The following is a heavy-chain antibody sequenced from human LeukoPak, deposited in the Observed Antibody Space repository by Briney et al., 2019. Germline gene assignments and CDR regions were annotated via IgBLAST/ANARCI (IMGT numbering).Heavy chain of an antibody. CDR1: GGSVSGYY. CDR3: ARLHPSQSGFSDY. J-gene: IGHJ4*02. CDR2: IHYGGST. D-gene: IGHD5-12*01. V-gene: IGHV4-59*08. Sequence: SETLSLTCTVSGGSVSGYYWTWIRQSPGKGLEWIGYIHYGGSTKYNPSLKGRITISVNTAKNQVSLRLTSVTAADTAMYYCARLHPSQSGFSDYWGQGNLVTVSS.